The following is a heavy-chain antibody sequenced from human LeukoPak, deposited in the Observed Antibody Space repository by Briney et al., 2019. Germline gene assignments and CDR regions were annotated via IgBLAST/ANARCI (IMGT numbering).Heavy chain of an antibody. J-gene: IGHJ4*02. V-gene: IGHV3-74*01. CDR1: GFTFSSYW. CDR2: INSDGSGT. CDR3: ARENGDFWSGYFDY. D-gene: IGHD3-3*01. Sequence: GGSLRLSCAASGFTFSSYWMHWVRQAPGKGLVWVSRINSDGSGTSYADSVKGRFTISRDNAKNTLYLQMNSLRAEDTAVYYCARENGDFWSGYFDYWGQGTLGTVSS.